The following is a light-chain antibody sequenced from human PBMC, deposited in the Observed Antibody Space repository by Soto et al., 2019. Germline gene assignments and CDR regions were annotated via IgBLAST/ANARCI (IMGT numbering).Light chain of an antibody. V-gene: IGKV3-15*01. Sequence: EIVMTQSPATLSVSPGERATLYCRASHSVGSSLAWYQQKPGQAPRLLIYGASTRATDIPARFSGSGSGTEFTLTISSLQSEDFAIYYCQQFNIWPRTFGQGTKVEIK. CDR3: QQFNIWPRT. CDR2: GAS. CDR1: HSVGSS. J-gene: IGKJ1*01.